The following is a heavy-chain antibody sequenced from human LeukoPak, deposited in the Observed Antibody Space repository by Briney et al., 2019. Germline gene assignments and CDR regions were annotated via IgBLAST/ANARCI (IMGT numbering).Heavy chain of an antibody. CDR3: ARDNKGPGAGPPVGAFDI. V-gene: IGHV1-69*04. J-gene: IGHJ3*02. D-gene: IGHD1-26*01. CDR1: GGTFSSYA. CDR2: IIPILGIA. Sequence: GSSVKVSCKASGGTFSSYAISWVRQAPGQGLEWMGKIIPILGIANYAQKFQGRVTITADKSTSTAYMELSSLRSEDTAVYYCARDNKGPGAGPPVGAFDIWGQGTMVTVSS.